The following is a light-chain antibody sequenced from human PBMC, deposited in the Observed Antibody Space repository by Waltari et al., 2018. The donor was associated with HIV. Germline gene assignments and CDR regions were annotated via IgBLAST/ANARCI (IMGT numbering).Light chain of an antibody. Sequence: QSALPQPPSASGSPGQSVTLSCTGTSSDVGAYNYVSWYKQHPGKAPKLMIYEVTKRPSGVPARFSGSKSGNTASLTVSGLQAEDEADYYCSSYAGGRGGVFGTGTTVTVL. CDR2: EVT. V-gene: IGLV2-8*01. CDR1: SSDVGAYNY. J-gene: IGLJ1*01. CDR3: SSYAGGRGGV.